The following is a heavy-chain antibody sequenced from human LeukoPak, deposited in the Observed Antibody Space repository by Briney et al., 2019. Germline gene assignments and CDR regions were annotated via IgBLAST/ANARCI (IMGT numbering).Heavy chain of an antibody. J-gene: IGHJ4*02. Sequence: ASVKVSYKASGYTFTSYGISWVRQAPGQGLEWMGWISAYNGNTNSAQKLQGGVTMTTDTSTSTAYMELRSLRSDDTAVYYCARDSELRYCSGGSCSFDSWGQGTLVTVSS. CDR2: ISAYNGNT. CDR1: GYTFTSYG. CDR3: ARDSELRYCSGGSCSFDS. V-gene: IGHV1-18*01. D-gene: IGHD2-15*01.